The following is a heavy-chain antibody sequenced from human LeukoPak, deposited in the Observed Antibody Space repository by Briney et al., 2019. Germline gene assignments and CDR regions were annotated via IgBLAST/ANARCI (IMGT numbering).Heavy chain of an antibody. CDR3: ASPSHCTSDSCQKYFDY. D-gene: IGHD2-2*01. J-gene: IGHJ4*02. Sequence: SETLSLTCTVSGDSISSISHYWGWIRQPPGKGLEWIGSIFYGGNIYYNPSLKSRVTISIDTSRNQFSLKLSSVTAADTAVYYCASPSHCTSDSCQKYFDYWGQGTPVTVSS. V-gene: IGHV4-39*01. CDR2: IFYGGNI. CDR1: GDSISSISHY.